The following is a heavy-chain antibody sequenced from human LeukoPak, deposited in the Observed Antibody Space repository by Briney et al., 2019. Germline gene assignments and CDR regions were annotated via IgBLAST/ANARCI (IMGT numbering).Heavy chain of an antibody. D-gene: IGHD6-13*01. Sequence: PGGSLRLSCAASGFTFSSYAMSWVRQAPGKGLEWVSAISGSGGSTYYADSVKGRFTISRDNSKNTLYLQVNSLRAEDTAVYYCAKFGGIAAAGTYYGMDVWGQGTTVTVSS. CDR3: AKFGGIAAAGTYYGMDV. V-gene: IGHV3-23*01. CDR1: GFTFSSYA. CDR2: ISGSGGST. J-gene: IGHJ6*02.